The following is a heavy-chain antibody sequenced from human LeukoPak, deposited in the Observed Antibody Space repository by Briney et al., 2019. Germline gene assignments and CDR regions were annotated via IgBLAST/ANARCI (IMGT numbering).Heavy chain of an antibody. CDR1: GGSISSYY. CDR2: IYYSGST. J-gene: IGHJ4*02. CDR3: AKGAHYYGSGSHRRGHYFDS. V-gene: IGHV4-59*01. Sequence: SETLSLTCTVSGGSISSYYWSWIRQPPGKGLEWIGYIYYSGSTNYNPSLKSRVTISVDTSKNQFSLKLSSVTAADTAVYYCAKGAHYYGSGSHRRGHYFDSWGQGTLVTVSS. D-gene: IGHD3-10*01.